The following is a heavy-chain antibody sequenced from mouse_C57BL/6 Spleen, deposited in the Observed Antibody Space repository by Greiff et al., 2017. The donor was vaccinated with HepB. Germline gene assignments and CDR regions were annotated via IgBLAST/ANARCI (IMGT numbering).Heavy chain of an antibody. Sequence: QVQLQQSGAELARPGASVKMSCKASGYTFTSYTMHWVNQRPGQGLEWIGYINPSSGYTKYNQKFKDKATLTADKSSSTAYMQLSSLTSEDSAVYYCAREGDYYGTRFAYWGQGTLVTVSA. J-gene: IGHJ3*01. CDR2: INPSSGYT. CDR3: AREGDYYGTRFAY. CDR1: GYTFTSYT. V-gene: IGHV1-4*01. D-gene: IGHD1-1*01.